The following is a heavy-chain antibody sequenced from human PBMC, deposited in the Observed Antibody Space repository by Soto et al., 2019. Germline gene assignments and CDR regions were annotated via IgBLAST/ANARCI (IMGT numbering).Heavy chain of an antibody. CDR1: GGSISSYY. CDR3: ARDFPSGWYRYFDY. J-gene: IGHJ4*02. Sequence: SETLSLTCTVSGGSISSYYWSWIRQPPGKGLEWIGYIYYSGSTNYNPSLKSRVTISVDTSKNQFSLKLSSVTAADTAVYYCARDFPSGWYRYFDYWGQGTLVTVSS. V-gene: IGHV4-59*01. CDR2: IYYSGST. D-gene: IGHD6-19*01.